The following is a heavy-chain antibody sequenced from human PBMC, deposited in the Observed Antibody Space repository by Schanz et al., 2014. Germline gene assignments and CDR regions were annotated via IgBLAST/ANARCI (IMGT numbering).Heavy chain of an antibody. CDR1: NYTFTSYG. V-gene: IGHV1-18*01. D-gene: IGHD2-2*01. J-gene: IGHJ5*02. Sequence: QVQLVQSGAEVKKPGASVKVSCKASNYTFTSYGIHWVRQAPGQGLEWMGWIHPYNDNTKYAENSQGRVTMTTDTSTNTAYTDLTGLRINDTAVYFCARVVGYSSRFAPWGQGTLVTVSS. CDR2: IHPYNDNT. CDR3: ARVVGYSSRFAP.